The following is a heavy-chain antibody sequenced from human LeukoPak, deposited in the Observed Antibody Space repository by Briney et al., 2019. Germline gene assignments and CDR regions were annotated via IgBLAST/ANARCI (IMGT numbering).Heavy chain of an antibody. CDR1: EITFSSYA. J-gene: IGHJ4*02. D-gene: IGHD6-25*01. V-gene: IGHV3-30-3*01. Sequence: GGSLRLSCAASEITFSSYAMHWVRQAPGKGLEWVAAISFDGNNEYYADSVKGRFTISRVNSKNTLYLQMNSLRAEDTAVYYCANIIRKYTSGYYYFDYWGQGTLVTVSS. CDR3: ANIIRKYTSGYYYFDY. CDR2: ISFDGNNE.